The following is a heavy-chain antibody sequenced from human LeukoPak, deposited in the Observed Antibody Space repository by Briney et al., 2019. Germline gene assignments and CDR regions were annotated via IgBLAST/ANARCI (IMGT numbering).Heavy chain of an antibody. J-gene: IGHJ3*02. CDR1: GFTFSNAW. CDR3: TTLVVPAAIPSQAFDI. CDR2: IKSKTDGGTT. D-gene: IGHD2-2*02. Sequence: GGSLRLSCAASGFTFSNAWMSWVRQAPGKGLEWVGRIKSKTDGGTTDYAAPVKGRFTISRDDSKNTLYLQMNSMKTEDTAVYYCTTLVVPAAIPSQAFDIWGQGTMVTVSS. V-gene: IGHV3-15*01.